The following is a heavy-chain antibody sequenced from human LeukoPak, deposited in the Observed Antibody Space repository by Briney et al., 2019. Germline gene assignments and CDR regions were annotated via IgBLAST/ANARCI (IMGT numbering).Heavy chain of an antibody. CDR3: ARVMHWDKPMARGRGMDV. V-gene: IGHV1-18*01. D-gene: IGHD5-18*01. J-gene: IGHJ6*02. Sequence: ASVKVSCKSSEYTFINDGIGWVRQAPGQGLEWMGCISPYNGNTNYAQKFQGRVTVTTDAPTSTAYMEVRSLRSDDTALYYCARVMHWDKPMARGRGMDVWGQGTTVTVSS. CDR2: ISPYNGNT. CDR1: EYTFINDG.